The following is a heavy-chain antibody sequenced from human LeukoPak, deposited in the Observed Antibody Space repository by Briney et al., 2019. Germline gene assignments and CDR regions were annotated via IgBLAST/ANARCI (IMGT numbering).Heavy chain of an antibody. CDR2: IYYSGST. D-gene: IGHD3-10*01. V-gene: IGHV4-59*01. J-gene: IGHJ6*02. CDR3: ARDARGSSYMDV. CDR1: GGSISFYY. Sequence: SETLSLTCTVSGGSISFYYWSWIRQPPGKGLEWIGFIYYSGSTNYNPSLKSRVTISVDTSKNQFSLKLSSVTAADTAMYYYARDARGSSYMDVWGQGTTVTVSS.